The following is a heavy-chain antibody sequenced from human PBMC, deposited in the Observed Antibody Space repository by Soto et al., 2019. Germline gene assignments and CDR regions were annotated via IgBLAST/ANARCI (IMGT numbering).Heavy chain of an antibody. V-gene: IGHV4-34*01. CDR1: GASFGAYY. Sequence: VHLQQWGAGLLRPSETLSLTCTVSGASFGAYYWSWIRQSPGKGLEWIGEVYHSGDTKYNPSLKIRVTISEDPSKNQFSLRMTSMTAADTGVYYCARGFSNSVTTRFDSWGQGTLVTVSS. CDR2: VYHSGDT. D-gene: IGHD4-17*01. CDR3: ARGFSNSVTTRFDS. J-gene: IGHJ4*02.